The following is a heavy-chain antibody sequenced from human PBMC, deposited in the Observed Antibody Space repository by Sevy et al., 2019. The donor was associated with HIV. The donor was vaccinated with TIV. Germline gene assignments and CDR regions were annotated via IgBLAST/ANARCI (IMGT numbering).Heavy chain of an antibody. CDR2: IRQDGNEI. J-gene: IGHJ4*02. V-gene: IGHV3-7*03. Sequence: GGSLRLSCDASGFTFDMYWMQWVRQAPGKGLEWVANIRQDGNEIYYAASVRGRFTISRDNAKGSLYLQMNNLRVEDTCTYYCARRYFDLWGQGTLVTVSS. CDR1: GFTFDMYW. CDR3: ARRYFDL.